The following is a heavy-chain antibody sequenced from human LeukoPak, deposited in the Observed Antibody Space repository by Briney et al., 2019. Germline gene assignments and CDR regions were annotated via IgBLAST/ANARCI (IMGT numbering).Heavy chain of an antibody. Sequence: PSETLSLTCTLSGGSTSTYYWSWIRQPPGKGLEWIGYIYHSGSTYYNPSLKSRVTISVDTSKNQFSLKLSSVTAADTAVYYCATLAVAGTMGDYWGQGTLVTVSS. D-gene: IGHD6-19*01. CDR2: IYHSGST. V-gene: IGHV4-59*04. J-gene: IGHJ4*02. CDR1: GGSTSTYY. CDR3: ATLAVAGTMGDY.